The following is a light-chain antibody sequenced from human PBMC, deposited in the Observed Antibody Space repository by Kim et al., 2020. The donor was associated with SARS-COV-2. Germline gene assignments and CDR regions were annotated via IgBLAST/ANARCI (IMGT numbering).Light chain of an antibody. CDR2: AAS. CDR3: QQSYSIPIT. Sequence: DIQMTQSPSSLSASVGDRVTITCRASQSISSSLNWYQQKPGKAPKLLIYAASSLQSGVPLRFSGSGSGTDFTLTISSLQPEDFATYYCQQSYSIPITFGQGTRLAIK. J-gene: IGKJ5*01. V-gene: IGKV1-39*01. CDR1: QSISSS.